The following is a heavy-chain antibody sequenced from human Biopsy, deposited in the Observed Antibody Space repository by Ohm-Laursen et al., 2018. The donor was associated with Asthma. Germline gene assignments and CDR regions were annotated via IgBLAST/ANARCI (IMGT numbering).Heavy chain of an antibody. CDR1: GYTSNSAG. V-gene: IGHV1-18*01. CDR2: ISVYNGNT. CDR3: ARAVDYSHYYGIDV. D-gene: IGHD3-10*01. J-gene: IGHJ6*02. Sequence: ASVKLSCTTSGYTSNSAGITWVRQAPGQGLEGMGGISVYNGNTKVAQKLQDRVTMITDTSTSTAYMELRSLISDDTAVYFCARAVDYSHYYGIDVWGQGTTVTVS.